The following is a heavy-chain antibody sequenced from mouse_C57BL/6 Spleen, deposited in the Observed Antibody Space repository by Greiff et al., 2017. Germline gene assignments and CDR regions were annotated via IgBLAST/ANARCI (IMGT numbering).Heavy chain of an antibody. CDR2: INPNNGGT. CDR1: GYTFTDYY. Sequence: EVQLQQSGPELVKPGASVKISCKASGYTFTDYYMNWVKQSHGKSLEWIGDINPNNGGTSYNQKFKGKATLTVDKSSSTAYMELRSLTSEDSAVYYGARSYYAVDYWGQGTTVTVSS. J-gene: IGHJ4*01. V-gene: IGHV1-26*01. CDR3: ARSYYAVDY.